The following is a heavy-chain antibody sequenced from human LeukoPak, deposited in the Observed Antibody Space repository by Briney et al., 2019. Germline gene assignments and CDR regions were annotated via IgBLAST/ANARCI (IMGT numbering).Heavy chain of an antibody. J-gene: IGHJ6*02. V-gene: IGHV3-23*01. Sequence: GGSLRLSCAASGFTFSSYAMSWVRQAPGKGLEWVSAFSGSGGSTYYADPVKGRFPIPRDNSKNTLYLQMNSLRAEDTAVYYCAKVYASGYDFFYYYYGMDVWGQGTTVTVSS. D-gene: IGHD5-12*01. CDR1: GFTFSSYA. CDR3: AKVYASGYDFFYYYYGMDV. CDR2: FSGSGGST.